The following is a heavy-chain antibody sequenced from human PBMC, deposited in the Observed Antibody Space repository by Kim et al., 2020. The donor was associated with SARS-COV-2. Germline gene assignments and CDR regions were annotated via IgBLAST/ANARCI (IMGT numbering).Heavy chain of an antibody. V-gene: IGHV4-39*01. J-gene: IGHJ3*01. Sequence: SETLSLTCSVSGGSVSSSSHYWGWIRQPPGKGLEWIGIAYYSGGTVYNSSLESRVTISVDRSKNQFSLELRSVTAADTALYYCARQFYFGSGSYYPGDA. D-gene: IGHD3-10*01. CDR3: ARQFYFGSGSYYPGDA. CDR2: AYYSGGT. CDR1: GGSVSSSSHY.